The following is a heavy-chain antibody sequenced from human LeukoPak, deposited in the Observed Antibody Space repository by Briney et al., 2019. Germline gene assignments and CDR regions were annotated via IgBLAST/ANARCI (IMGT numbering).Heavy chain of an antibody. Sequence: SVTLSLTCTVSAGSISSSSYYWGWIRQPPGKGLEWIGSIYYSGSTYYNPSLKSRVTISVDTSKNQFSLKLSSVTAADTAVYYCARATIDYDYVWGSYRLGYYFDYWGQGTLVTVSS. CDR1: AGSISSSSYY. V-gene: IGHV4-39*07. CDR2: IYYSGST. J-gene: IGHJ4*02. D-gene: IGHD3-16*02. CDR3: ARATIDYDYVWGSYRLGYYFDY.